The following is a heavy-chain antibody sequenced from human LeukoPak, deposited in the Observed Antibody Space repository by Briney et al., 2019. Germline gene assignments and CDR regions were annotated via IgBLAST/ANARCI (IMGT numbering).Heavy chain of an antibody. J-gene: IGHJ4*02. CDR3: AREGSGAAGHFDY. D-gene: IGHD6-25*01. CDR2: ISSSSSYI. V-gene: IGHV3-21*01. CDR1: GXTFSIFN. Sequence: KTGGSLRLSCAASGXTFSIFNMNWVRQAPGKGLECVSSISSSSSYIYYADSVKGRFTISRDNVKNSLYLQMNSLRAEDTAVYYCAREGSGAAGHFDYWGQGTLVTVSS.